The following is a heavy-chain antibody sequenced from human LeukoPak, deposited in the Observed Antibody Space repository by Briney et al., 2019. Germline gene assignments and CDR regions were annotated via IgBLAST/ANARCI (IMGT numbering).Heavy chain of an antibody. CDR1: GFTFSTYE. V-gene: IGHV3-30*04. Sequence: GGSLRLSCEASGFTFSTYEMRWVRQAPGKGLEWVAVISYDGSSKYYADSVKGRFTISRDNSKNTLYMEMNSLRTEDMAVYYCARDKDCGSTTCFNAFDIWGQGTMVTVSS. D-gene: IGHD2-2*01. CDR2: ISYDGSSK. J-gene: IGHJ3*02. CDR3: ARDKDCGSTTCFNAFDI.